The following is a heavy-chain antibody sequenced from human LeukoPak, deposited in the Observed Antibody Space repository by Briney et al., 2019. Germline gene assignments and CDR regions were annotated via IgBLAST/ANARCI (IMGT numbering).Heavy chain of an antibody. CDR1: GGTFSSYA. V-gene: IGHV1-69*13. CDR3: ARVGPLGYYYGMDV. Sequence: GASVKVSCKASGGTFSSYAISWVRQAPGQGLEWMGGIIPIFGTANYAQKFQGRVTITADESTSTAYMELSSLRSEDTAVYYCARVGPLGYYYGMDVWGQGTTVTVSS. D-gene: IGHD2-15*01. J-gene: IGHJ6*02. CDR2: IIPIFGTA.